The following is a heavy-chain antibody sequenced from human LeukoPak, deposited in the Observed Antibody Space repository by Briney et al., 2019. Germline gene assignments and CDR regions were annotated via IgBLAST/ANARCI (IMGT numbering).Heavy chain of an antibody. Sequence: PGGSLRLSCAASGFTFSDYAMNWVRQAPGKGLEWVSGTSGSGRYTYYADSVKGRFTISRDNSKNTLYLQMNSLRAEDTAVYYCARPPYSSSWDPGWFDPWGQGTLITVSS. V-gene: IGHV3-23*01. CDR2: TSGSGRYT. CDR1: GFTFSDYA. D-gene: IGHD6-13*01. J-gene: IGHJ5*02. CDR3: ARPPYSSSWDPGWFDP.